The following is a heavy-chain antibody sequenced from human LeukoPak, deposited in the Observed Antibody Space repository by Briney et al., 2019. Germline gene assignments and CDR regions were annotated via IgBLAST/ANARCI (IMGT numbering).Heavy chain of an antibody. CDR2: IYYSGGT. J-gene: IGHJ3*02. CDR1: GGSISSYY. Sequence: PAGTLSLTCTVSGGSISSYYWSWIRQPPGKGLEWIGYIYYSGGTNYNPSLKSRVTISVDTSKNQFSLKLSSVPAADTAVYYCARLSSGSRSDAFDIWGQGTMVTVSS. CDR3: ARLSSGSRSDAFDI. D-gene: IGHD3-22*01. V-gene: IGHV4-59*01.